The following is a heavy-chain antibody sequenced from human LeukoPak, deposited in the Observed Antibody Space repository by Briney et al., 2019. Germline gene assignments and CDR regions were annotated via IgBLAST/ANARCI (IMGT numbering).Heavy chain of an antibody. V-gene: IGHV3-23*01. CDR1: GFTFSSYA. Sequence: SGGSLRLSCAASGFTFSSYAMSWVRQAPGKGLEWVSAISGSGGSTYYADSVKGRFTISRDNSKNTLYLQMNSLRAEDTAVYYCAKSEASYDFWSGSPYFDYWGQGTLVTVSS. CDR3: AKSEASYDFWSGSPYFDY. D-gene: IGHD3-3*01. J-gene: IGHJ4*02. CDR2: ISGSGGST.